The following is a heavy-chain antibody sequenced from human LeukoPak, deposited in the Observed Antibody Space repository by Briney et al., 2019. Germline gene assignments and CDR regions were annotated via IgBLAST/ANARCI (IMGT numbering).Heavy chain of an antibody. Sequence: SVKVSCKASGGTFSSYAISWVRQAPGQGLEWMGGIIPIFGTANYAQKFQGRVTITADKSTSTAYMELSSLRSEDTAVYYCARVNFDWHYYYYMDVWGKGTTVTVSS. D-gene: IGHD3-9*01. CDR2: IIPIFGTA. CDR3: ARVNFDWHYYYYMDV. V-gene: IGHV1-69*06. CDR1: GGTFSSYA. J-gene: IGHJ6*03.